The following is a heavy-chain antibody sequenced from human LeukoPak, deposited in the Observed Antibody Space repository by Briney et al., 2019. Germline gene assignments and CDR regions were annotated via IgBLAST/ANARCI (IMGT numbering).Heavy chain of an antibody. D-gene: IGHD1-1*01. CDR2: IYNSGST. CDR3: ARSTAASYGYFDC. J-gene: IGHJ4*02. CDR1: GGSISSNNYY. Sequence: SETLSLTCTVSGGSISSNNYYWGWIRQPPGKGLEWIGSIYNSGSTYYNPSLKSRVTISVDTSKTHFSLNLGSVTAADTAVYYCARSTAASYGYFDCWGQGTLVTVSS. V-gene: IGHV4-39*02.